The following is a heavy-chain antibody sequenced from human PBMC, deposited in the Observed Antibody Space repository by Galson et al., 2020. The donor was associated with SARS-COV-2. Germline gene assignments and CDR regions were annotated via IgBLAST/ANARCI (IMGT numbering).Heavy chain of an antibody. CDR2: IIPIFGTA. J-gene: IGHJ2*01. CDR1: GGTFSSYA. CDR3: ARAPETVDSSGYSTYWYFDL. V-gene: IGHV1-69*05. D-gene: IGHD3-22*01. Sequence: SPVKVSCKASGGTFSSYAISWVRQAPGQGLEWMGGIIPIFGTANYAQKFQGRVTITTDESTSTAYMELSSLRSEDTAVYYCARAPETVDSSGYSTYWYFDLWGRGTLVTVSS.